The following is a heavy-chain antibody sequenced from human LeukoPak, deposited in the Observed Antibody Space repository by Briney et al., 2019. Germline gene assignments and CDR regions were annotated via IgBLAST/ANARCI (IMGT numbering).Heavy chain of an antibody. D-gene: IGHD3-10*01. V-gene: IGHV4-59*12. Sequence: SETLSLTCTVSGGSISSYYWNWIRQPPGKGLEWIGYIHSSGSTNYNPSLKSRVTISVDTSKNQFSLKLSSVTAADTAVYYCARGPTVGSGSSGYFDYWGQGTLVTVSS. J-gene: IGHJ4*02. CDR2: IHSSGST. CDR3: ARGPTVGSGSSGYFDY. CDR1: GGSISSYY.